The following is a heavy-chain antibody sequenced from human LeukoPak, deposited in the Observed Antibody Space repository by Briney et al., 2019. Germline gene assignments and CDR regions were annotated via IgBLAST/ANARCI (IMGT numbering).Heavy chain of an antibody. Sequence: GGSLRLSCAASGFNFSIHWMTWVRQAPGKGLEWVANIPDDGSETNYVDSIKGRFIISRDNAKNSLSLQMSSLREEDTALYYCARGWAAIPDWGQGTLVTVSS. CDR1: GFNFSIHW. V-gene: IGHV3-7*01. CDR3: ARGWAAIPD. CDR2: IPDDGSET. D-gene: IGHD2-15*01. J-gene: IGHJ1*01.